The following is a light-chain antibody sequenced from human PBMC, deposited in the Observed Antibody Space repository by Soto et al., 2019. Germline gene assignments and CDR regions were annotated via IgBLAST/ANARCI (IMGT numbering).Light chain of an antibody. CDR1: SIGSNS. J-gene: IGLJ3*02. CDR2: YDG. Sequence: SYELTQPPSVSVAPGKTARISCGGNSIGSNSVLWYQQKPGQAPVLVIYYDGDRPSGIPERFSGSNSGNTATLTISRVEAGDEADYYCLVWDTSEAWVFGGGTKLTVL. V-gene: IGLV3-21*04. CDR3: LVWDTSEAWV.